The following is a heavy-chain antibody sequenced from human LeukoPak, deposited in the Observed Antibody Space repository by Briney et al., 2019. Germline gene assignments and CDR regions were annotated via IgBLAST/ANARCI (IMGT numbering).Heavy chain of an antibody. Sequence: NPGGSLRLSCAASGFTFSSYSMNWVRQAPGKGLEWVSSISSSSSYIYYADSVKGRFTISRENAKNSLYLQMNSLRAEDTAVYYCARDIYVAYCGGDCYSENWYFDLWGRGTLVTVSS. V-gene: IGHV3-21*01. J-gene: IGHJ2*01. CDR2: ISSSSSYI. D-gene: IGHD2-21*02. CDR1: GFTFSSYS. CDR3: ARDIYVAYCGGDCYSENWYFDL.